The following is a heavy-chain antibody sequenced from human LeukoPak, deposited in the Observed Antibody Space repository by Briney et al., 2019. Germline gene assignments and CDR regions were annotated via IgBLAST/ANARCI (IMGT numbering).Heavy chain of an antibody. J-gene: IGHJ4*02. D-gene: IGHD3-22*01. CDR3: AKDRTYYYDNSGYYSDY. CDR2: ISGSGGST. V-gene: IGHV3-23*01. Sequence: GETLRLSCAASGFTFSSYAMSWVRQAPGKGLEWVSAISGSGGSTYYADSVKGRFTISRDNSKNTLYLQMSSLSAEDTAVYYCAKDRTYYYDNSGYYSDYWGQGTLVTVS. CDR1: GFTFSSYA.